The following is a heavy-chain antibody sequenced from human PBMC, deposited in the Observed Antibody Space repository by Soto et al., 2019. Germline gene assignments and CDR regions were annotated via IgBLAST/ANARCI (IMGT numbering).Heavy chain of an antibody. J-gene: IGHJ4*02. CDR3: ARLGDYGSGSY. D-gene: IGHD3-10*01. CDR1: GFSFSSFS. Sequence: EVHLVESGGDLVQPGGSLRLSCAASGFSFSSFSMNWVRQAPGKGLEWVSYISGGGTTTYYADSVKGLFTISRDDAKNSLHLQMNSLQAEDTAVYYCARLGDYGSGSYWGQGTLVTVSS. CDR2: ISGGGTTT. V-gene: IGHV3-48*04.